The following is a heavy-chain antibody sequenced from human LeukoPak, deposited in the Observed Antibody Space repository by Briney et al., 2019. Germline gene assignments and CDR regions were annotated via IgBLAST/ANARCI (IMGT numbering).Heavy chain of an antibody. V-gene: IGHV5-51*01. Sequence: GESLKISCKVSGYSFTSYCIGWVRQMPGKGLEWMGIIYPGDSGPTYSPSFQGQVTISVDKSINTAYLQWSSLQASDTAMYYCGMSGDRVPLQDDVFDVWGQGSMVTVST. CDR1: GYSFTSYC. D-gene: IGHD1-26*01. J-gene: IGHJ3*01. CDR2: IYPGDSGP. CDR3: GMSGDRVPLQDDVFDV.